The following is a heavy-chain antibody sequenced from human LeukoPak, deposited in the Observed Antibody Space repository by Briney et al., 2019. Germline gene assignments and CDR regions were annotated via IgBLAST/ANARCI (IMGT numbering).Heavy chain of an antibody. CDR2: ISYDGSNK. V-gene: IGHV3-30-3*01. Sequence: GGSLRLSCAASGFTFSSYAMHWVRQAPGKGLEWVAVISYDGSNKYYADSVKSRFTISRDNSKNTLYLQMNSLRAEDTAVYYCARDYTTDLPDYWGQGTLVTVSS. D-gene: IGHD1-14*01. CDR1: GFTFSSYA. J-gene: IGHJ4*02. CDR3: ARDYTTDLPDY.